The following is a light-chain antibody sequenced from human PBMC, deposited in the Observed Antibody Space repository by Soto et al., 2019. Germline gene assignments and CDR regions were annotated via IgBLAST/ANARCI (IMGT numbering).Light chain of an antibody. CDR1: QSVSSSY. CDR3: QQYGSSRFT. CDR2: GAS. Sequence: EIVWTQSPGTLSLSPGERATLSCRASQSVSSSYLAWYQQKPGQAPRLLIYGASSRATGIPDRFSGSGSGTDFTLTISRLEPEDFAVYYCQQYGSSRFTFGPGTKVDIK. V-gene: IGKV3-20*01. J-gene: IGKJ3*01.